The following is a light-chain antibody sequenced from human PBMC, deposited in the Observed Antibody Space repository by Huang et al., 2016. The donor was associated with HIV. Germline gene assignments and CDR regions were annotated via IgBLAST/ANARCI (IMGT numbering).Light chain of an antibody. CDR3: HHYGSPPWT. CDR1: QRLSNYY. CDR2: ATS. Sequence: DIVLTQSPGTLSLSPGERATLSCRASQRLSNYYVAWYQQKAGQTPRLLIHATSTRANGIPDRFSGSGSGAGFTLTISRLEPEDSAVYFCHHYGSPPWTFGQGTRVEIK. V-gene: IGKV3-20*01. J-gene: IGKJ1*01.